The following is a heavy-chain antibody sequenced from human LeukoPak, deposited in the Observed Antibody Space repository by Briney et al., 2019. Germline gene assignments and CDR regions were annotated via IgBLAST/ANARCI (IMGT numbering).Heavy chain of an antibody. CDR1: GGTFSSYA. CDR3: AREARGGWFDP. CDR2: IIPIFGTA. D-gene: IGHD4-23*01. V-gene: IGHV1-69*05. Sequence: GASVKVSCKASGGTFSSYAISWVRQAPGQGLEWMGGIIPIFGTANYAQKFQGRVTITTDESTSTAYMEPSSLRSEDTAVYYCAREARGGWFDPWGQGTLVTVSS. J-gene: IGHJ5*02.